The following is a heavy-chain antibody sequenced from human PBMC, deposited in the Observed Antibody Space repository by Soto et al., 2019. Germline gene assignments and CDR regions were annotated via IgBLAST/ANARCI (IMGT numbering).Heavy chain of an antibody. CDR3: AREVAASDY. D-gene: IGHD6-19*01. CDR1: GYTFSIHD. CDR2: MNPNSGNT. J-gene: IGHJ4*02. V-gene: IGHV1-8*01. Sequence: ASVKVSCKASGYTFSIHDINWVRQATGQGLGWMGWMNPNSGNTGYAQRFQGRVTITRNTSINTAYMELSSLRSEDTAVYYCAREVAASDYWGQGTLVTVSS.